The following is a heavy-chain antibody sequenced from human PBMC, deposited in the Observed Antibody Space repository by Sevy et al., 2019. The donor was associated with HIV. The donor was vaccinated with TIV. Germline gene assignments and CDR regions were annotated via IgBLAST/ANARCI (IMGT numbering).Heavy chain of an antibody. D-gene: IGHD3-22*01. J-gene: IGHJ4*02. V-gene: IGHV3-23*01. CDR1: GFTFSNYA. CDR3: ARKYDSSGYFDY. CDR2: ISGSGGSGDKT. Sequence: GGSLRLSCAASGFTFSNYAMNWVRQAPGKGLEWVSGISGSGGSGDKTNYADSVKGRFTISRYDSKNSLYLQLNSLRAEDTAIYYGARKYDSSGYFDYWGQGTLVTVSS.